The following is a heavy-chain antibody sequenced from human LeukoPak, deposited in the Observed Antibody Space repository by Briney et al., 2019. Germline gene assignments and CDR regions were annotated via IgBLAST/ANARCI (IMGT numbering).Heavy chain of an antibody. V-gene: IGHV3-30*02. CDR3: TMVPSSPLNIVVVVAAISAP. CDR2: IRYDGSNK. CDR1: GFTFSSYG. Sequence: GGSLRLSCAASGFTFSSYGMHWVRQAPGKGLEWVAFIRYDGSNKYYADSVKGRFTISRDNSKNTLYLQMNRLKTEDTAVYYCTMVPSSPLNIVVVVAAISAPWGQGTLVTVSS. D-gene: IGHD2-15*01. J-gene: IGHJ5*02.